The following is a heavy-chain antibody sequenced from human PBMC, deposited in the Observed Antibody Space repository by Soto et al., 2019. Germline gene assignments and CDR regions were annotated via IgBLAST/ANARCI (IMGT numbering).Heavy chain of an antibody. V-gene: IGHV1-18*01. J-gene: IGHJ5*02. D-gene: IGHD2-2*01. CDR1: GYTFTSYG. CDR3: ARDPCSSTSCYRDWFDP. Sequence: ASVKVSCKASGYTFTSYGISGVRQATGQGLEWMGWISAYNGNTNYAQKLQGRVTMTTDTSTSTAYMELRSLRSDDTAVYYCARDPCSSTSCYRDWFDPWGQGTLVTVSS. CDR2: ISAYNGNT.